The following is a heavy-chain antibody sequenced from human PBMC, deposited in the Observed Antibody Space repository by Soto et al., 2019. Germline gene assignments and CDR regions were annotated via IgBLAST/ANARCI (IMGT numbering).Heavy chain of an antibody. Sequence: QVQLVESGGGLVKPGGSLRLSCAASGFTFSDYYMSWIRQAPGKGLEWVSYISSSSSYTNYADSVKGRFTISRDNAKNALYLQRNSLRAEDTAVYYCARDRDFVPPATSYGMDVWGQGTTVTVSS. J-gene: IGHJ6*02. CDR1: GFTFSDYY. CDR3: ARDRDFVPPATSYGMDV. D-gene: IGHD2-2*01. CDR2: ISSSSSYT. V-gene: IGHV3-11*05.